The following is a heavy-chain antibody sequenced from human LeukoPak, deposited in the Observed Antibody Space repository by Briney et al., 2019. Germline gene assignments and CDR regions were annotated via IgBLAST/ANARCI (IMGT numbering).Heavy chain of an antibody. CDR3: ARAPGGVVRGVLGFYYGMDV. D-gene: IGHD3-10*01. Sequence: SDTLSLMCTVCGRLISSDYWRWIRRPRGRAREWISFIYFRGSTNYNPSLKSRVTISVDTSKNQISLKLSSVTAADTAVYYCARAPGGVVRGVLGFYYGMDVWGQGTTVTVSS. CDR1: GRLISSDY. J-gene: IGHJ6*02. CDR2: IYFRGST. V-gene: IGHV4-59*07.